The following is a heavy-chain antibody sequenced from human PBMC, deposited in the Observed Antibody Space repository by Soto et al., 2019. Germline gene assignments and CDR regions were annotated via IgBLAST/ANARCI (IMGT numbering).Heavy chain of an antibody. CDR1: GFAFSSYW. J-gene: IGHJ4*02. CDR3: ARVGRGRYYFDY. V-gene: IGHV3-74*01. CDR2: INGDGSTT. Sequence: EVHLVESGGGSVQPGGSLKLSCAGSGFAFSSYWIHWVRQVPGKGLVWVSRINGDGSTTSYADSVRGRFTISRDNAKDTLYLQMNSLRAEDTALYYCARVGRGRYYFDYWGQGTLVTVSS.